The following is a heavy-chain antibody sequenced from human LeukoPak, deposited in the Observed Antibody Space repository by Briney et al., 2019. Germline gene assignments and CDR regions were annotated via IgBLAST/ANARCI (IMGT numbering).Heavy chain of an antibody. CDR1: GFTVSSNY. V-gene: IGHV3-23*01. CDR3: ANAKTQAMVLPGNY. Sequence: GGSLRLSCAASGFTVSSNYMSWVRQPPGKGLDWVATISSSGDTAYYSDSLKGRFTISRDNSQNTLYLQMNSLRAEDTTLYYCANAKTQAMVLPGNYWGQGTRVTVSS. J-gene: IGHJ4*02. D-gene: IGHD5-18*01. CDR2: ISSSGDTA.